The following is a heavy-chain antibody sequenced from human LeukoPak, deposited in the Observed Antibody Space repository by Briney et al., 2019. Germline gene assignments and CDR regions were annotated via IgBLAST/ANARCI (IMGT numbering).Heavy chain of an antibody. CDR2: INHSGIT. CDR3: ARGLVTHVGLWNY. J-gene: IGHJ4*02. V-gene: IGHV4-34*01. CDR1: GGSFSGYY. D-gene: IGHD2-21*02. Sequence: SETLSLTCAVYGGSFSGYYWSWIRQPPGNGLEWLGEINHSGITNYNPSLKSRVTISLDMSKNQFSLKLSSVTAADTAVYYCARGLVTHVGLWNYWGQGSLVTVSS.